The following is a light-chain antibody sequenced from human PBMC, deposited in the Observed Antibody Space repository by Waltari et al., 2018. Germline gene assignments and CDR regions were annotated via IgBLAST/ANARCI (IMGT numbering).Light chain of an antibody. CDR1: SSNIGNNY. V-gene: IGLV1-51*02. J-gene: IGLJ7*01. CDR2: ENT. CDR3: GTWDSSLSGAV. Sequence: QSVLTQPPSVSAAPGQMVTISCSGGSSNIGNNYVSWYRQLPGTDPKLLIYENTERPSCLPVRFSGSKSGTSATLDITGLQAGDEADYYCGTWDSSLSGAVFGGGTHLTVL.